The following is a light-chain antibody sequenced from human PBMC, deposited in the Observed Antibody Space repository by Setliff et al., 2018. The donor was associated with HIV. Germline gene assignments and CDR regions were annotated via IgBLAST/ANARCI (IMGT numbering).Light chain of an antibody. Sequence: SALTQPASVSGSPGQSSTISCTGSSSDVGGYDYVSWYRQYPDKAPHLIVFDVTNRPSGVSNRFSGSKSGNTASLTISGLQAEDEAHFFCSSYGSGDALLFGTGTKVTVL. CDR1: SSDVGGYDY. CDR2: DVT. J-gene: IGLJ1*01. CDR3: SSYGSGDALL. V-gene: IGLV2-14*03.